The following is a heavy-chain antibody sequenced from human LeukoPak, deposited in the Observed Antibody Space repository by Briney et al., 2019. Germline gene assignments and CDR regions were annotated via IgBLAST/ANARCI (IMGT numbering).Heavy chain of an antibody. D-gene: IGHD3-10*01. J-gene: IGHJ4*02. CDR3: ARDYYGSGSYPSDY. V-gene: IGHV1-46*01. CDR2: TDPIGGST. Sequence: ASVKVSCKASGYTFTNYYIHWVRQAPGQGLEWMGITDPIGGSTNYAQKFQGRVTMTRDTSTSTVYMELSSLRSEDSAVYYCARDYYGSGSYPSDYWGQGTLVTVSS. CDR1: GYTFTNYY.